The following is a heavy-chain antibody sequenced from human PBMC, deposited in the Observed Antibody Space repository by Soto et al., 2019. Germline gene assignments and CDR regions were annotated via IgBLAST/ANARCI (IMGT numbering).Heavy chain of an antibody. Sequence: GGSLRLSCTASGFTFRNYGMHWVRQAPGKGLEWVALIWYDRSKTFYADSEKGRLNISRDNAKNTLYLQINSLSVEDTGIYYCARETVGMTTVRLFDYWGPGTLVTVSS. J-gene: IGHJ4*02. CDR1: GFTFRNYG. V-gene: IGHV3-33*01. D-gene: IGHD4-4*01. CDR2: IWYDRSKT. CDR3: ARETVGMTTVRLFDY.